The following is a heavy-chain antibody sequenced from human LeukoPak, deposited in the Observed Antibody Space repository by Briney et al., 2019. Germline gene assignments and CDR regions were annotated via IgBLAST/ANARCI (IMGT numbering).Heavy chain of an antibody. V-gene: IGHV4-34*01. CDR1: GGSFSGYY. J-gene: IGHJ4*02. CDR2: INHSGST. CDR3: ARGLSY. Sequence: SETLSLTCAVYGGSFSGYYWSWIRQPPGKGLEWIGEINHSGSTNYNPSLESRVTMSVDTSKNQFSLKLSSVTAADTAVYYCARGLSYWGQGTLVTVSS.